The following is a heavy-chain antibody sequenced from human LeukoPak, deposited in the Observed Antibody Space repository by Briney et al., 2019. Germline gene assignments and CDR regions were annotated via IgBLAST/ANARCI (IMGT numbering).Heavy chain of an antibody. D-gene: IGHD3-9*01. V-gene: IGHV3-48*03. J-gene: IGHJ5*02. CDR2: ISDSGGTT. CDR1: GFTFSTYA. Sequence: PGGSLRLSCAASGFTFSTYAMSWVRQAPGKGLEWISYISDSGGTTEYADSVRGRFTISRDNAKNSLYLQMTSLRAEDTAFYYCARDKSDWSLDPWGQGTPVTVSS. CDR3: ARDKSDWSLDP.